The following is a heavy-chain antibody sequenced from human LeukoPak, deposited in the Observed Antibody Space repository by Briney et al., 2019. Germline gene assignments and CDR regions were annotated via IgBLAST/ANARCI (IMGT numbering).Heavy chain of an antibody. J-gene: IGHJ4*02. CDR1: EFTFSSYW. Sequence: GGSLRLSCTASEFTFSSYWMHWVRQPPGKGLVWVSRINGDGSSTSYADAVKGRFTISRDNAKNTLYLRMNSLRAEDTAVYYCARGGLTGTTIPYFDYWGRGTLVTVSS. CDR2: INGDGSST. D-gene: IGHD1-7*01. CDR3: ARGGLTGTTIPYFDY. V-gene: IGHV3-74*01.